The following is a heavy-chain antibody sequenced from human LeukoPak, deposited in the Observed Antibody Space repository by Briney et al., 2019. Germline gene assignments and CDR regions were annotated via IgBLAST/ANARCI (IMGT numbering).Heavy chain of an antibody. CDR2: IYPGDSDT. V-gene: IGHV5-51*01. Sequence: GESLKISCKGSGYSFTSYWIGWVRQMPGKGLEWMGIIYPGDSDTRYSPSFQGQVTISADKSISIAYLQWSSLKPSDTAMYYCAKTRDGFLSGAFDIWGQGTMLTVSS. J-gene: IGHJ3*02. D-gene: IGHD5-24*01. CDR1: GYSFTSYW. CDR3: AKTRDGFLSGAFDI.